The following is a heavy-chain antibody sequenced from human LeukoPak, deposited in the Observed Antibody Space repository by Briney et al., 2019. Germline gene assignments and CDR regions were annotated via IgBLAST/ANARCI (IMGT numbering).Heavy chain of an antibody. Sequence: GASVKVSCKASGYTFTSYGISWVRQAPGQGHEWKGWISAYNGNTNYAQKLQGRVTMTTDTSTSTAYMELRSLRSDDTAVYYCARVGLPYYYGSGSLYYFDYWGQGTLVTVSS. V-gene: IGHV1-18*01. D-gene: IGHD3-10*01. CDR2: ISAYNGNT. CDR1: GYTFTSYG. CDR3: ARVGLPYYYGSGSLYYFDY. J-gene: IGHJ4*02.